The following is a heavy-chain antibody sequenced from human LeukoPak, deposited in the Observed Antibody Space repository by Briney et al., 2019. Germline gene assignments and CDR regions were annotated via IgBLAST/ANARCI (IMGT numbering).Heavy chain of an antibody. CDR1: GFTFSSYG. Sequence: PGGSLRLSCAASGFTFSSYGMHWVRQAPGKGLEWVAVISYDGSNKYYADSVKGRFTISRDNSKNTLDLQMNGLRAEDTAVYYCAKDLYRVTVIVENPWYFDLWGRGTLVTVSS. CDR3: AKDLYRVTVIVENPWYFDL. J-gene: IGHJ2*01. CDR2: ISYDGSNK. D-gene: IGHD3-22*01. V-gene: IGHV3-30*18.